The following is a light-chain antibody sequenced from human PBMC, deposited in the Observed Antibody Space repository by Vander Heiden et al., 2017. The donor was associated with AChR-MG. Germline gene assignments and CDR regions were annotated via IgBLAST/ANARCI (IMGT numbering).Light chain of an antibody. CDR1: SSDIGGYNY. Sequence: QSALTQPASVSGSPGQSITISCTGTSSDIGGYNYVSWYQQHPGKAPKLVIFDVSQRPSGVSNRFSGSKSGNTASLTISGLQAEDEADYYCSSYTTSRSPYVFGTGTKVTVL. V-gene: IGLV2-14*01. J-gene: IGLJ1*01. CDR2: DVS. CDR3: SSYTTSRSPYV.